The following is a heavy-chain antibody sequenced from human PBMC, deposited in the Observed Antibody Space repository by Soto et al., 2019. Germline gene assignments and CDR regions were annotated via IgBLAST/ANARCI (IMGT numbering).Heavy chain of an antibody. Sequence: QVQLVESGGGVVQPGRSLRLSCAASGFTFSTYAMHWVRQAPGKGLGWVAVITYDGSNKYYADSVKGRFTISRDNSKNTLYVQMNSLRAEDTAVYYCARDRVAGDYSYYYGMDVWGQGTTVTVSS. CDR1: GFTFSTYA. CDR3: ARDRVAGDYSYYYGMDV. V-gene: IGHV3-30-3*01. J-gene: IGHJ6*02. D-gene: IGHD6-19*01. CDR2: ITYDGSNK.